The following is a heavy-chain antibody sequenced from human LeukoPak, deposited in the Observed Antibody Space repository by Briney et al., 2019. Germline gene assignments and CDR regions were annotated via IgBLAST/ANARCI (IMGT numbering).Heavy chain of an antibody. CDR3: SKSLDY. CDR2: IKRDGSRT. Sequence: GGSLRLSCVASGFTFSTSWMDWVRQAPGKGLEWVANIKRDGSRTYYVDSAKGRFTISRDNAKNTLYLQMNSMRGADTTVYYCSKSLDYWGQGILVTVSS. CDR1: GFTFSTSW. J-gene: IGHJ4*02. V-gene: IGHV3-7*01.